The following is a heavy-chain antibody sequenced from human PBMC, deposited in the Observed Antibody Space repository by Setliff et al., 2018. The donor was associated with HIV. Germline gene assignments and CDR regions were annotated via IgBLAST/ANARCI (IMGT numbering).Heavy chain of an antibody. CDR2: IYPGDSDT. CDR3: ARLLNGYNSYDYYYMDV. Sequence: GESLKISCKGSGYSFTSYWIGWVRQMPGKGLECMGIIYPGDSDTRYSPSFEGQVTISADKSISTAYLQWSSLKASDSAMYYCARLLNGYNSYDYYYMDVWGKGTTVTVSS. CDR1: GYSFTSYW. D-gene: IGHD5-12*01. V-gene: IGHV5-51*01. J-gene: IGHJ6*03.